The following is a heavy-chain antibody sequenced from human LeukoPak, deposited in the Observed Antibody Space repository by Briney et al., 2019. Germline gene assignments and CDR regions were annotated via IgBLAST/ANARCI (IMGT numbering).Heavy chain of an antibody. Sequence: PGGSLRLSCAASGFTFRSYWMHWVRQAPGKGLVWVSRINSDGSSTNYADSVKGRFTISRDNGKNTVYLQMNSLRAEDTAVYYCARDGRIRDRWFDPWGQGTLVTVSS. V-gene: IGHV3-74*01. CDR3: ARDGRIRDRWFDP. CDR1: GFTFRSYW. D-gene: IGHD1-1*01. CDR2: INSDGSST. J-gene: IGHJ5*02.